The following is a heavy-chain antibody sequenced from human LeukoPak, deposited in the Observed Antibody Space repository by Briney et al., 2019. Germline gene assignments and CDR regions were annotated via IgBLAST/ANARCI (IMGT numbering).Heavy chain of an antibody. V-gene: IGHV3-53*01. J-gene: IGHJ4*02. D-gene: IGHD4-17*01. Sequence: GGSLRLACTVSGFTVSSNSMSWVRQAPGKGLEWVSFIYSGGNTHYSDSVKGRFTVSRDNSKNTLYLQMNSLRADDTAVYYCARRAGEYSHPYDYWGQGTLVTVSS. CDR2: IYSGGNT. CDR3: ARRAGEYSHPYDY. CDR1: GFTVSSNS.